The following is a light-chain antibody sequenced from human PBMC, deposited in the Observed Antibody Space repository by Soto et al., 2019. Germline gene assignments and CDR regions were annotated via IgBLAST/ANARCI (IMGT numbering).Light chain of an antibody. V-gene: IGKV1-39*01. CDR2: AAS. Sequence: DIQVTQSPFSLSASLGDRVTITCRASQSISRYLNWYQQKPGKAPKLLIYAASSLQSGVPSRFSGSGSGTDFTLTISSLQPEDFATYYCQQSYSDPRTFGEGTKVDIK. CDR1: QSISRY. J-gene: IGKJ1*01. CDR3: QQSYSDPRT.